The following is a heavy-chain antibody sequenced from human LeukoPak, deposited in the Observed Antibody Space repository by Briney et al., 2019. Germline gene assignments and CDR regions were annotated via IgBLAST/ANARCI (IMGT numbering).Heavy chain of an antibody. J-gene: IGHJ3*02. Sequence: SETLSLTCAVSGGSISNYYWTWIRQPPGTGLEWIGYVYNSGNTNYNPSLKSRVTISIDASKNQFSLKLNSVTAADTAVYYCARRNVLTEGEAFDIWGQGTLVIVSS. CDR2: VYNSGNT. CDR3: ARRNVLTEGEAFDI. V-gene: IGHV4-59*08. D-gene: IGHD3-16*01. CDR1: GGSISNYY.